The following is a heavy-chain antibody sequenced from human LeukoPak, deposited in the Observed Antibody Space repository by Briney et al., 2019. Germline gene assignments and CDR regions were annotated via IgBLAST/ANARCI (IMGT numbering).Heavy chain of an antibody. CDR2: ISWNSGSI. V-gene: IGHV3-9*01. CDR3: ARDIVATMHNWFDP. Sequence: GRSLRLSCAASGFTFDDYAMHWVRQPPGKGLEWVSSISWNSGSIAYADSVKGRFTISRDNAKNSLYLQMNSLRAEDTAVYYCARDIVATMHNWFDPWGQGTLVTVSS. CDR1: GFTFDDYA. D-gene: IGHD5-12*01. J-gene: IGHJ5*02.